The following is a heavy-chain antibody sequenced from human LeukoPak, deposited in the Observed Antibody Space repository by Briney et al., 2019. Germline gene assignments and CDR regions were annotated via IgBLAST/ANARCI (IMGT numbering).Heavy chain of an antibody. D-gene: IGHD5-18*01. J-gene: IGHJ4*02. CDR2: IYYSGST. V-gene: IGHV4-39*01. Sequence: SETLSLTCTVSGGSISSSSYYWGWIRQPPGKGLEWIGSIYYSGSTYYNPSLKSRVTISVDTSKNQFSLKLSSVTAADTAVYYCARHGDVDTAMVVNYFDYWGQGTLVTVSS. CDR3: ARHGDVDTAMVVNYFDY. CDR1: GGSISSSSYY.